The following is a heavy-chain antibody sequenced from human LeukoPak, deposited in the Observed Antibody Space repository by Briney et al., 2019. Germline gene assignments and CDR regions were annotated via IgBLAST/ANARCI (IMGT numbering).Heavy chain of an antibody. D-gene: IGHD1-1*01. V-gene: IGHV4-59*08. Sequence: SETLSLTCTVSGGSISSYYWNWIRQPPGKGLEWMGYIYYSGSTNYNPSLKSRVTISVDTSKNQFSLKLSSVTAADTAVYYCARHPSYNPFDYWGQGTLVTVSS. CDR1: GGSISSYY. J-gene: IGHJ4*02. CDR3: ARHPSYNPFDY. CDR2: IYYSGST.